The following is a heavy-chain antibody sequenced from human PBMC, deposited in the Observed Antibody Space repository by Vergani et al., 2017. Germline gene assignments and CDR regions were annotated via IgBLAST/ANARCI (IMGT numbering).Heavy chain of an antibody. CDR1: GFSFSTYG. Sequence: QVQLVESGGGVVQPGGSLRLSCAASGFSFSTYGMHWVRQAPGRGLEWVAFLRYDGSNEYYGDAVKGRFIISRDNSKNMLSLEIHSLRPEDTAVYYCANSYCSSLSCYAFYGREVWGQGTKVTVSS. J-gene: IGHJ6*02. CDR2: LRYDGSNE. V-gene: IGHV3-30*02. CDR3: ANSYCSSLSCYAFYGREV. D-gene: IGHD2-2*01.